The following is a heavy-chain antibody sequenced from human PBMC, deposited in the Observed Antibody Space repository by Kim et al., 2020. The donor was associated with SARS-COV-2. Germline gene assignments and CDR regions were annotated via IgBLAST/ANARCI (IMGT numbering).Heavy chain of an antibody. V-gene: IGHV3-15*01. D-gene: IGHD2-8*02. J-gene: IGHJ6*02. Sequence: AAPVKGRFTISRDDSKNTLYLQMNSLKTEDTAVYYCTASLVSHYYYGMDVWGQGTTVTVSS. CDR3: TASLVSHYYYGMDV.